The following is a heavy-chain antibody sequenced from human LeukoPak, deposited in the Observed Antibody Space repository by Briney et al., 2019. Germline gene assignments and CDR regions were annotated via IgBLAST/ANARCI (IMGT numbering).Heavy chain of an antibody. CDR2: ISAYNGNT. V-gene: IGHV1-18*01. CDR3: ARVGDMRVVGAFDI. D-gene: IGHD3-22*01. J-gene: IGHJ3*02. CDR1: GYTFTSYG. Sequence: ASVKVFCKASGYTFTSYGINWVRQAPGQGLEWMGWISAYNGNTNYAQKLQGRVTMTRDTSTSTVYMELRSLRSDDTALYYCARVGDMRVVGAFDIWGQGTMVTVSS.